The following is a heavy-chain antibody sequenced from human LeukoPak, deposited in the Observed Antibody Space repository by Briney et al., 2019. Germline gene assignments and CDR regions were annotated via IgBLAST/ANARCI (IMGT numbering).Heavy chain of an antibody. J-gene: IGHJ4*02. D-gene: IGHD2-15*01. Sequence: SETLSLTCTVSGGSISSGSYYWSWIRQPAGKGLEWIGRIYTSGSTNYNPSLKSRVTISVDTSKNHFSLQLSSVTAADTAVYYCARGYCSGGSCFSGGYFDFWGQGTLVTVSS. V-gene: IGHV4-61*02. CDR2: IYTSGST. CDR1: GGSISSGSYY. CDR3: ARGYCSGGSCFSGGYFDF.